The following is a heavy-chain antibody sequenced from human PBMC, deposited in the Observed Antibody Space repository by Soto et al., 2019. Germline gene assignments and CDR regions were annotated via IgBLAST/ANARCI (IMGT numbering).Heavy chain of an antibody. CDR2: MAPSGSS. CDR1: NASISSYY. Sequence: QVRLQESGPGLVKPSETLSLTCTVSNASISSYYLSWIRQPPGKRLEWIGYMAPSGSSKYNPALAGRVTKSVDPSNNQSALKWTSGNAADPPVYYCPRDCSLGIDIHDYSGLEVCGRGTKVTGSS. CDR3: PRDCSLGIDIHDYSGLEV. J-gene: IGHJ6*02. V-gene: IGHV4-59*01. D-gene: IGHD2-15*01.